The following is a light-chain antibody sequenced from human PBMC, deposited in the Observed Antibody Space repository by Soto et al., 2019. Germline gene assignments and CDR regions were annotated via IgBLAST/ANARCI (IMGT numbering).Light chain of an antibody. CDR1: QTIDSW. CDR3: QQYHIYSGT. CDR2: KAS. Sequence: DIPLTHSPSTLSASLLDRVTIXGWASQTIDSWLAWYQQRPGKPPNLLIYKASTLASGVPSRFSGSGSGTEFTLTINSLQPDDFATYYCQQYHIYSGTFGQGTKVDIK. J-gene: IGKJ1*01. V-gene: IGKV1-5*03.